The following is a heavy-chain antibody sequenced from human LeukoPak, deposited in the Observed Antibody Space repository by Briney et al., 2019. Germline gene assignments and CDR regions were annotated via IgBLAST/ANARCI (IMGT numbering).Heavy chain of an antibody. CDR3: ARQRGFLSAYIDL. CDR2: THHSGNT. J-gene: IGHJ5*02. V-gene: IGHV4-59*08. D-gene: IGHD3-3*01. CDR1: GDSVSGYY. Sequence: SETLSLTCIVSGDSVSGYYWNWIRQPPGKGLEWIGYTHHSGNTLYNPSLKSRITTSVDTPKNQFSLSLSSVTAADTAVYYCARQRGFLSAYIDLWGRGTPVTVSP.